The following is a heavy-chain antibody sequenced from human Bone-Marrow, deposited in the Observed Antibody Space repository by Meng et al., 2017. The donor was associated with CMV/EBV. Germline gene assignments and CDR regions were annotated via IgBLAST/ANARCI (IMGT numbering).Heavy chain of an antibody. J-gene: IGHJ6*02. D-gene: IGHD2-15*01. CDR3: ASDNPLDFVVVAATGGQKNYYYYGMDV. CDR2: IYYSGSS. V-gene: IGHV4-59*01. Sequence: SETLSLTCTVSGGSISSYYWSWIRQPPGKGLEWIGYIYYSGSSNYNPSLKSRVTISVDTAKNQFSLTLKSVTAADTAVYYCASDNPLDFVVVAATGGQKNYYYYGMDVWGQGTTVTVSS. CDR1: GGSISSYY.